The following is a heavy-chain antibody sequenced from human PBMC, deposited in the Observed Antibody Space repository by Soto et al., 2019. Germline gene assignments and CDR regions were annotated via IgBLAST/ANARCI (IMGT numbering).Heavy chain of an antibody. Sequence: SETLSLTFAVYGGSFSGYYWGWIRQPAGKGREWIGEISHSGSTNYKPSLKSRVTISVDTSKNQISRKLSSVTAADTAVYYCARGRRLDFWSGYSFYYYYGMDVWGQGTTVTVSS. CDR3: ARGRRLDFWSGYSFYYYYGMDV. CDR2: ISHSGST. D-gene: IGHD3-3*01. CDR1: GGSFSGYY. V-gene: IGHV4-34*01. J-gene: IGHJ6*02.